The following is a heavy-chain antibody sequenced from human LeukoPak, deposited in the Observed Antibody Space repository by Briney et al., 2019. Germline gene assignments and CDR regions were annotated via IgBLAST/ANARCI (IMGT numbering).Heavy chain of an antibody. CDR1: GFTFSSYW. CDR3: AKDLFGLRGYSGYDLGGFDY. CDR2: INSDGSYT. J-gene: IGHJ4*02. D-gene: IGHD5-12*01. V-gene: IGHV3-74*01. Sequence: GGSLRLSCAASGFTFSSYWMHWVRQAPEKGLVWVSRINSDGSYTNYADSVKGRFTISRDNSKNTLYLQMNSLRAEDTAVYYCAKDLFGLRGYSGYDLGGFDYWGQGTLVTVSS.